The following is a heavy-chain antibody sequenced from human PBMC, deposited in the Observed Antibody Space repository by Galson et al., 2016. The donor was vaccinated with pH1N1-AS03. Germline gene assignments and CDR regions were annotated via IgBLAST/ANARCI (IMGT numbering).Heavy chain of an antibody. Sequence: SLRLSCAASGFTFGNFAMHWVRQAPGKGLEWLAIIWSEEGNKYYADSVKGRFTISRDNSRNTLFLQMNSLTADDTAIYYCVRDGESSTWPLDFWGQGTLVTVSS. V-gene: IGHV3-33*08. CDR2: IWSEEGNK. CDR1: GFTFGNFA. D-gene: IGHD2-2*01. J-gene: IGHJ4*02. CDR3: VRDGESSTWPLDF.